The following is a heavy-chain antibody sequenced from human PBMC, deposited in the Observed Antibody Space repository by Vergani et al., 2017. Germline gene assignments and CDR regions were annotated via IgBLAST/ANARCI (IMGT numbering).Heavy chain of an antibody. CDR3: ARDVGTRGYSYGHYYYYYMDV. CDR2: IIPIFGTA. J-gene: IGHJ6*03. D-gene: IGHD5-18*01. CDR1: GGTFSSYA. V-gene: IGHV1-69*01. Sequence: QVQLVQSGAEVKKPGSSVKVSCKASGGTFSSYAISWVRQAPGQGLEWMGGIIPIFGTANYAQKFQGRVTITADESTSTAYMELGSLRSEDTAVYYCARDVGTRGYSYGHYYYYYMDVWGKGTTVTVSS.